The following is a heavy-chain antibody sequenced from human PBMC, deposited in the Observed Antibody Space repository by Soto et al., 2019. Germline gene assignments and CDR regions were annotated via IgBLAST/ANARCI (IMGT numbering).Heavy chain of an antibody. CDR3: VRGDSYTQPLFAY. J-gene: IGHJ4*02. CDR1: GFTVSNNY. V-gene: IGHV3-53*01. Sequence: GGSLRLSCAASGFTVSNNYMTWFRQAPGKGLEWVSFIYSSGSTYYADSVKGRFTISRDNFKNTLYLQMNSLRAEDTAVYYCVRGDSYTQPLFAYWGLGTPVTVSS. CDR2: IYSSGST. D-gene: IGHD5-18*01.